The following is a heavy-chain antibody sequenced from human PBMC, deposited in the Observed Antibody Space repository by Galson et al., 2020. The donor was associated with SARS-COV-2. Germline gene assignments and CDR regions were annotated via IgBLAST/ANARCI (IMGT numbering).Heavy chain of an antibody. V-gene: IGHV4-59*01. Sequence: SETLSLTCTVSGGSISGYYWSWIRQPPGKGLEWLGYIYYSGGTNYTPSLKSRVTILVDTSKNQVSLILSSVAAADTAVYYCARVVYYDSGGYRPANWYFDLWGRGTLVTVSA. CDR3: ARVVYYDSGGYRPANWYFDL. CDR1: GGSISGYY. D-gene: IGHD3-22*01. CDR2: IYYSGGT. J-gene: IGHJ2*01.